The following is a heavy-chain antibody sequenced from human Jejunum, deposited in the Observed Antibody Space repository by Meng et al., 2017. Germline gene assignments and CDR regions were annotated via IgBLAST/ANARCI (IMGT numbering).Heavy chain of an antibody. J-gene: IGHJ4*02. CDR2: ISAYNGHT. Sequence: ASVKVSCKASGYTFTNYLINWVRQAPGQGLEWMGWISAYNGHTNYAQNLQGRVTMTTDSSTNTAYMELRSLRSDDTAVNYCARLRVTYSTSAASAYWGQGTLVTGAS. CDR3: ARLRVTYSTSAASAY. V-gene: IGHV1-18*01. D-gene: IGHD5-18*01. CDR1: GYTFTNYL.